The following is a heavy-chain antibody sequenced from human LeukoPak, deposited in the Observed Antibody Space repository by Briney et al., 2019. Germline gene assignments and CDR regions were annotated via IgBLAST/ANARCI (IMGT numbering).Heavy chain of an antibody. CDR3: ARGRPGVPYYFDY. CDR1: GGSISSGGYS. J-gene: IGHJ4*02. Sequence: PSETLSLTCAVSGGSISSGGYSWSWIRQPPGKGLEWIGYIYHSGSTYYNPSLKSRVTISVDTSKNQFSLKLSSVTAADTAVYYCARGRPGVPYYFDYWGQGTLVTVSS. V-gene: IGHV4-30-2*01. CDR2: IYHSGST.